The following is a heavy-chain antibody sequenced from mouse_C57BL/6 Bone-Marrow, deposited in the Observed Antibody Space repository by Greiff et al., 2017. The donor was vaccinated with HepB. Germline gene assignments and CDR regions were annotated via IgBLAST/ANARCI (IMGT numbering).Heavy chain of an antibody. CDR1: GYAFTNYL. Sequence: QVQLKESGAELVRPGTSVKVSCKASGYAFTNYLIEWVKQRPGQGLEWIGVINPGSGGTNYNEKFKGKATLTADKSSSTAYMQLSSLTSEDSAVYFCANSNYYGSSHWFAYWGQGTLVTVSA. CDR3: ANSNYYGSSHWFAY. CDR2: INPGSGGT. D-gene: IGHD1-1*01. J-gene: IGHJ3*01. V-gene: IGHV1-54*01.